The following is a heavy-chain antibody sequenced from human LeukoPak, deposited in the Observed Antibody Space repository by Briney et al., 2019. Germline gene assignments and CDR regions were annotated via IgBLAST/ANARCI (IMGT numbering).Heavy chain of an antibody. Sequence: ASVKVSCKTSGDTFTTYGINWVRQAPGQGLEWMGWINARNGETKYAQKFQGRVTMTTETSTRTAYLELRSLRSDDTAVYYCARDVSVITMVRGVMARGMDVWGQGTTVTVSS. CDR1: GDTFTTYG. CDR2: INARNGET. V-gene: IGHV1-18*01. D-gene: IGHD3-10*01. CDR3: ARDVSVITMVRGVMARGMDV. J-gene: IGHJ6*02.